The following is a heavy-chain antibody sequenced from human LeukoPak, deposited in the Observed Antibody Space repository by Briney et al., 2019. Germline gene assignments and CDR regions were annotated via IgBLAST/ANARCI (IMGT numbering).Heavy chain of an antibody. J-gene: IGHJ4*02. D-gene: IGHD6-19*01. V-gene: IGHV1-2*02. Sequence: ASLKVSSKSSLYTFTGYYIHCVRQAPEQGLEWRGWINPNSGVTNYAQKFQGRVTMTRETSISTAYMELSRLRSDDKAVYYCARRSSSGWLDYWGQGTLVTVSS. CDR1: LYTFTGYY. CDR3: ARRSSSGWLDY. CDR2: INPNSGVT.